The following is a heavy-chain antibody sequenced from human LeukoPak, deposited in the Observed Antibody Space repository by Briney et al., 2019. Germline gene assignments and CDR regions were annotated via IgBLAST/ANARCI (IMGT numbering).Heavy chain of an antibody. D-gene: IGHD3-9*01. J-gene: IGHJ3*02. CDR3: AKDLQLLRYFDWLPSPEGNDAFDI. Sequence: GGSLRLSCAASGFTFSSYGMHWVRQAPGKGLEWVAFIRYDGSNKYYADSVKGRFTISRDNSKNTLYLQMNSLRAEDTAVYYCAKDLQLLRYFDWLPSPEGNDAFDIWGQGTMVTVSS. CDR1: GFTFSSYG. V-gene: IGHV3-30*02. CDR2: IRYDGSNK.